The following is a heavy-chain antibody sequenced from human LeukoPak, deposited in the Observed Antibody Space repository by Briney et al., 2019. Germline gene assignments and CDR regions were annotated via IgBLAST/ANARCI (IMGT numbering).Heavy chain of an antibody. V-gene: IGHV3-7*01. Sequence: GGSLRLSCAASGLSFSNNWMSWVRQAPGKGLEWVANVKQDGREKFYVDSVKGRFTISRDNAKNTLYLQMNSLGAEDTAVYYCVRTWGSGYSAPPGDWGQGSLVTVSS. CDR3: VRTWGSGYSAPPGD. J-gene: IGHJ4*02. CDR2: VKQDGREK. D-gene: IGHD6-13*01. CDR1: GLSFSNNW.